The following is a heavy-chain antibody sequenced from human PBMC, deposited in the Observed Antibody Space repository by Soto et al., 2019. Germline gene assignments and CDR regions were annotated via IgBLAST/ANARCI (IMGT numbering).Heavy chain of an antibody. V-gene: IGHV3-53*02. CDR3: ARCSGWYGQCYFDC. CDR2: IYSDGRT. J-gene: IGHJ4*02. D-gene: IGHD6-13*01. CDR1: GFIVSSSY. Sequence: DVQLVETGGGLIQPGGSLRLSCAASGFIVSSSYVSWVRQSPGKGLEWVSVIYSDGRTYYADSVKGRFTISRDNSKNTLYLKMNSLSAEDTAVYYCARCSGWYGQCYFDCWGQGTLVTVSS.